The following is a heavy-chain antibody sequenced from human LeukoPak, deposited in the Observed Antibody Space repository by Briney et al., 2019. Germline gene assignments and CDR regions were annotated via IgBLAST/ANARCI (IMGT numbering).Heavy chain of an antibody. V-gene: IGHV4-59*12. CDR2: IYYSGST. Sequence: SETLSLTCTVSGGSISSYYWSWIRQPPGKGLEWIGYIYYSGSTNYNPSLKSRVTISVDTSKNQFSLKLSSVTAADTAVYYCARAPDYYDSKFDYWGQRTLVTVSS. CDR3: ARAPDYYDSKFDY. D-gene: IGHD3-22*01. CDR1: GGSISSYY. J-gene: IGHJ4*02.